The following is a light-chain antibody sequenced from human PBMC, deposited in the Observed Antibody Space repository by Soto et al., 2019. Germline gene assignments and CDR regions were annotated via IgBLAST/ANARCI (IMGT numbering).Light chain of an antibody. CDR1: QGIRNE. V-gene: IGKV1-17*01. CDR3: QQYNSYSVT. CDR2: AAS. Sequence: DIQMTQSPSSLSASVGDRVTITCRASQGIRNELGWYQQKPGKAPKRLIYAASSLQSGVPSRFSGSGYGTEFTLTISSLQPDDFATYYCQQYNSYSVTFGQGTKVDI. J-gene: IGKJ1*01.